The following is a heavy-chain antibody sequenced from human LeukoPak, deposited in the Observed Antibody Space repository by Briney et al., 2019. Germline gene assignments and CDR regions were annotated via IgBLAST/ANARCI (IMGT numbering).Heavy chain of an antibody. V-gene: IGHV5-51*01. D-gene: IGHD4-17*01. CDR2: IYPGDSDT. Sequence: PGESLKISCKGSGYSFASYWIGWVRQMPGKGLEWMGIIYPGDSDTRYSPSFQGQVTTSADKSITTAYLQWSSLQASDTAMYYCARHAYGDLYFDYWGQGTLVTVSS. CDR3: ARHAYGDLYFDY. CDR1: GYSFASYW. J-gene: IGHJ4*02.